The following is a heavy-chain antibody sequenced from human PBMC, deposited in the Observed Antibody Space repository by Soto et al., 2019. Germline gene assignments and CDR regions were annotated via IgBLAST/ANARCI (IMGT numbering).Heavy chain of an antibody. Sequence: QVQLVQSGAEVKKPGSSVKVSCTASGGSLRNSVISWVRQAPAQRLEWMGGVIPILGTANYAQKFQGRVTMTADEATITAYRDLSSLSPDDTAVYYCARLGHPGHWGPGTLVIVSS. V-gene: IGHV1-69*01. J-gene: IGHJ4*02. CDR1: GGSLRNSV. CDR3: ARLGHPGH. CDR2: VIPILGTA.